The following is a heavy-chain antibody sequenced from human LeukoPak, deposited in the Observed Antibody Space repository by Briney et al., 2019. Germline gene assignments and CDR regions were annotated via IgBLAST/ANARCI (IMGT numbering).Heavy chain of an antibody. D-gene: IGHD2-2*01. CDR1: GHTFTSYG. CDR3: ARELILDIVVVPAAMANWFDP. J-gene: IGHJ5*02. Sequence: ASVKVSCKASGHTFTSYGISWVRQAPGQGLEWMGWISAYNGNTNYAQKLQGRVTMTTDTSTSTAYMELRSLRSDDTAVYYCARELILDIVVVPAAMANWFDPWGQGTLVTVSS. V-gene: IGHV1-18*01. CDR2: ISAYNGNT.